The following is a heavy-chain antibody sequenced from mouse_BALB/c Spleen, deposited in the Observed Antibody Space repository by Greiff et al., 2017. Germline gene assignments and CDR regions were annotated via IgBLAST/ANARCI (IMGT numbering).Heavy chain of an antibody. CDR1: GFSLSTYGIG. Sequence: QVTLKVSGPGILQPSQTLSLTCSFSGFSLSTYGIGVGWIRQPSGKGLEWLAHIWWNDNKYYNTALKSRLTISKDTSNNQVFLKIASVDTADTATYYCARIDTTASFDYWGQGTTLTVSS. CDR2: IWWNDNK. J-gene: IGHJ2*01. CDR3: ARIDTTASFDY. D-gene: IGHD1-2*01. V-gene: IGHV8-11*01.